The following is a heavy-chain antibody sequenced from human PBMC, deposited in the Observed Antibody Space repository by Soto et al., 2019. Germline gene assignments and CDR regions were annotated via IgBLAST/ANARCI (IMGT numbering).Heavy chain of an antibody. D-gene: IGHD3-10*01. CDR2: IYYSGST. Sequence: PSETLSLTCTVSGGSICSGGYYWSWIRQHPGKGLEWIGYIYYSGSTYYNPSLKSRVTISVDTSKNQFSLKLSSVTAADTAVYYCAREVNVLLWFGELWPVRWFDPWGQGTLVTVSS. V-gene: IGHV4-31*03. CDR3: AREVNVLLWFGELWPVRWFDP. J-gene: IGHJ5*02. CDR1: GGSICSGGYY.